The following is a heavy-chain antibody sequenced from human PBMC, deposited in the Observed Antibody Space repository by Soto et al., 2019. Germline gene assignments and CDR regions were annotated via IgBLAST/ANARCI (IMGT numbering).Heavy chain of an antibody. D-gene: IGHD6-19*01. CDR3: ASPGYSSGWAFDN. Sequence: SETLSHTCTVSGGSISSGHYYWSWIRQPPGKGLEWIGYIYYRGSTYYNPSLKSRVTISVDTSKNQFSLKLSSVTAADTAVYYCASPGYSSGWAFDNWGQGTLVTVSS. V-gene: IGHV4-30-4*01. CDR2: IYYRGST. CDR1: GGSISSGHYY. J-gene: IGHJ4*02.